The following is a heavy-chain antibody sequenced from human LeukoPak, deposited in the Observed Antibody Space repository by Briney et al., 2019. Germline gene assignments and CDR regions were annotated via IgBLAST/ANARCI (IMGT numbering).Heavy chain of an antibody. D-gene: IGHD3-10*01. Sequence: PGGSLRLSCAASGFTFSSYAMSWVRQAPGKGLEWVSAISGGGEDTYHADSVKGRFTISRDNSKNTVYLQMNSLRVEDTAVYYCTTSWPKVREGDQWGQGTLVTVS. CDR1: GFTFSSYA. J-gene: IGHJ4*02. CDR3: TTSWPKVREGDQ. V-gene: IGHV3-23*01. CDR2: ISGGGEDT.